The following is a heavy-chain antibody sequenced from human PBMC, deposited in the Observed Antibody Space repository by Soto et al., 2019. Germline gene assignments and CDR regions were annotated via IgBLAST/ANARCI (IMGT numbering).Heavy chain of an antibody. Sequence: GGSLRLSCVASGFTLSNYWIHWVRQAPGKGLVWVSRINTDGSSTTYADSVQGRFTITRDNAQNTVYLQMKSLRAEDTAVYYCARDRVYYNSGYYYDYGMDAWGQGTTVTVSS. CDR2: INTDGSST. D-gene: IGHD3-22*01. CDR1: GFTLSNYW. J-gene: IGHJ6*02. CDR3: ARDRVYYNSGYYYDYGMDA. V-gene: IGHV3-74*01.